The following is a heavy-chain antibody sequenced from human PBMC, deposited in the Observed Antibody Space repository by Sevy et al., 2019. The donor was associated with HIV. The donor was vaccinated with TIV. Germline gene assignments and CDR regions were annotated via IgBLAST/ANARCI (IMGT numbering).Heavy chain of an antibody. Sequence: GGSLRLSCAASGFTFSDSWMTWVRQAPGKGLEWVANIKEEGNERYYVDSVKGRFTLSRDNAKMSVYLELTSLRVEDSAISYCARGGRNWGLGGLDVWGQGTTVTVSS. J-gene: IGHJ6*02. D-gene: IGHD3-16*01. CDR1: GFTFSDSW. CDR2: IKEEGNER. V-gene: IGHV3-7*01. CDR3: ARGGRNWGLGGLDV.